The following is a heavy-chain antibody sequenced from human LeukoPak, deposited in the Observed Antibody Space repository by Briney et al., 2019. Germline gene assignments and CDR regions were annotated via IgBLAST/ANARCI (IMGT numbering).Heavy chain of an antibody. J-gene: IGHJ4*02. CDR2: IKQDGSEK. CDR3: ARGWEVSAGSPFDY. D-gene: IGHD1-26*01. Sequence: GGSQRLFCAASGFTFSSYWMSWVRQAPGKGLEWVANIKQDGSEKYYVDSVKGRFTISRDNAKNSLYLQMNSLRAEDTAVYYCARGWEVSAGSPFDYWGQGTLVSVSS. CDR1: GFTFSSYW. V-gene: IGHV3-7*01.